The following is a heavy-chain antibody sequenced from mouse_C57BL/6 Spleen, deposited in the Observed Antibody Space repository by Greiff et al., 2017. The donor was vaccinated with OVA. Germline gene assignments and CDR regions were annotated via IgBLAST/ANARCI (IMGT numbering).Heavy chain of an antibody. Sequence: VKLMESGPGLVAPSQSLSITCTVSGFSLTSYAISWVRQPPGKGLEWLGVIWTGGGTNYNSALNSRLSISKDNSKSQVFLKMNSLQTDDTARYYCARKGENYGRQRYYAMDYWGQGTSVTVSS. CDR3: ARKGENYGRQRYYAMDY. CDR2: IWTGGGT. CDR1: GFSLTSYA. V-gene: IGHV2-9-1*01. D-gene: IGHD1-1*01. J-gene: IGHJ4*01.